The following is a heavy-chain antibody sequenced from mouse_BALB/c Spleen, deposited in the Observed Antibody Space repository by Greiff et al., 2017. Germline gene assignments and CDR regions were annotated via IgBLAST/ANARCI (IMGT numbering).Heavy chain of an antibody. CDR3: AGAGAYYGSRRDYYCAMDY. J-gene: IGHJ4*01. Sequence: VQLKESGPELVKPGASVKMSCKASGYTFTSYVMHWVKQKPGQGLEWIGYINPYNDGTKYNEKFKGKATLTSDKSSSTAYMELSSLTSEDSAVYYCAGAGAYYGSRRDYYCAMDYWGQGTSVTVSS. V-gene: IGHV1-14*01. D-gene: IGHD1-1*01. CDR1: GYTFTSYV. CDR2: INPYNDGT.